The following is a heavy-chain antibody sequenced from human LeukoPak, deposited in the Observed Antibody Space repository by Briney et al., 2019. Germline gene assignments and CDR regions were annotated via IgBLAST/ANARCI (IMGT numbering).Heavy chain of an antibody. CDR2: VYSGGST. Sequence: PGGSLRLSCAASGFTVSSNYMTWVRQAPGKGLEWVSVVYSGGSTYYADSVKGRFTLSGDNSKNTLYLQMNSLRADDTAVYYCARGLPSAMDVWGQGTTVTVSS. J-gene: IGHJ6*02. CDR3: ARGLPSAMDV. V-gene: IGHV3-53*01. D-gene: IGHD4-17*01. CDR1: GFTVSSNY.